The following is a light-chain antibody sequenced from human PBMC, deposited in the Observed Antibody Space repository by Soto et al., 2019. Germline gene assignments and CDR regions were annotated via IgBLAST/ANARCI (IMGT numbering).Light chain of an antibody. CDR1: QSVSSSY. CDR3: QQYGSAPVYT. CDR2: GAS. Sequence: EIVLTQSPGTLSLSPGERATLSCRASQSVSSSYLAWYQQKPGQAPRLLIHGASFRATGIPDRFSGSGSGTDFTLTINRLEPEDFAVYYCQQYGSAPVYTFCQGTQLEIK. V-gene: IGKV3-20*01. J-gene: IGKJ2*01.